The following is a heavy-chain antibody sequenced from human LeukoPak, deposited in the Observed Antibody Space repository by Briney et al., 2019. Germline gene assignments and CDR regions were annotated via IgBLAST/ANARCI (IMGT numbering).Heavy chain of an antibody. CDR2: INLNNGDI. J-gene: IGHJ5*02. CDR3: ARADRLHGGPYLIGP. Sequence: GASVKVSCKASGYSFTDYYMHWVRQAPGQGLDWMGWINLNNGDIKSAQKFQGRVTMTRDTSITTVYMEVSWLTSDDTAIYYCARADRLHGGPYLIGPWGQGTLVTVSS. CDR1: GYSFTDYY. D-gene: IGHD2-21*01. V-gene: IGHV1-2*02.